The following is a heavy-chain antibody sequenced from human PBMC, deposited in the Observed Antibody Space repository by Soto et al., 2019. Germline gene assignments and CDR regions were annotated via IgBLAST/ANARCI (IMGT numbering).Heavy chain of an antibody. CDR2: ISAYNGNT. D-gene: IGHD2-2*02. CDR3: ARVDLGYCSSTSCYTFYYYGMDV. CDR1: GYTFTSYG. J-gene: IGHJ6*02. Sequence: QDQLVQSGAEVKKPGGSVKVSCKASGYTFTSYGISWVRQAPGQGLEWMGWISAYNGNTNYAQKLQGRVTMTTDTSTSTAYMELRSLRSDDTAVYYCARVDLGYCSSTSCYTFYYYGMDVWGQGTTVTVSS. V-gene: IGHV1-18*01.